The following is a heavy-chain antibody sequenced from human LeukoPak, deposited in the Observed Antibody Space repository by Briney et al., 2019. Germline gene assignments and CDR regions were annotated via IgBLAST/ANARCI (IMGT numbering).Heavy chain of an antibody. CDR3: ARQLYVSGSYYAPMDV. J-gene: IGHJ6*03. CDR2: FYHSGST. D-gene: IGHD3-10*01. CDR1: GYSISSGYY. V-gene: IGHV4-38-2*02. Sequence: PSETLSLTCTVSGYSISSGYYWGWIRQPPGKGLEWVGSFYHSGSTYYNPSLKSRVTISVDTSKNQFSLKVSSVTAADTAVYFCARQLYVSGSYYAPMDVWGKGTTVTISS.